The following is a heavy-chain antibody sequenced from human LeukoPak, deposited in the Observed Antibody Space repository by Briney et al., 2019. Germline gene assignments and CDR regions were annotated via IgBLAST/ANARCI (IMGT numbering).Heavy chain of an antibody. V-gene: IGHV3-7*01. CDR3: ARESTKYGAYVSGFDF. D-gene: IGHD4-17*01. Sequence: PGGSLRLSCAASGFTFSTYLMSWVRQAPGKGLEWVANIMQDGSEKYYVDSVKGRFIISRDNAKNSLYLQMNSLRAEDTAVYYCARESTKYGAYVSGFDFWGQGTMVTVSS. CDR2: IMQDGSEK. J-gene: IGHJ3*01. CDR1: GFTFSTYL.